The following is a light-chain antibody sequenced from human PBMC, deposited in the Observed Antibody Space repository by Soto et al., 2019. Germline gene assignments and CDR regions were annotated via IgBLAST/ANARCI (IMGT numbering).Light chain of an antibody. CDR1: QDISNY. Sequence: DIQMTQSPSSLSASVGDRVTITCQASQDISNYLNWYQQKLGKAPKLLIYDASNLETGVPSRFSGSGSGTDFTFTISSLQPEDIATYYCQQANSFPFTFGPGTKVDNK. CDR3: QQANSFPFT. CDR2: DAS. J-gene: IGKJ3*01. V-gene: IGKV1-33*01.